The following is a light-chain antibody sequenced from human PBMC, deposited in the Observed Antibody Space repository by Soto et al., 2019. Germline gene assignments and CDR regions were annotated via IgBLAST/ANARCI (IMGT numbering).Light chain of an antibody. V-gene: IGKV3-20*01. J-gene: IGKJ1*01. CDR3: QQYGSSGT. CDR1: QSVSNNY. Sequence: EIRLTKPQCNLSLSPEERATLSCRASQSVSNNYLAWCQQKPGQAPRLLIYGASTRATGIPDRFSGSGSGTDFTLTISRLEPEDFAVYYCQQYGSSGTFGQGTRWIS. CDR2: GAS.